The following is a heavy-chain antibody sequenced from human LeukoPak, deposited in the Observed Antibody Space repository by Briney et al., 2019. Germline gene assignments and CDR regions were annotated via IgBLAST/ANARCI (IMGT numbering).Heavy chain of an antibody. J-gene: IGHJ4*02. D-gene: IGHD3-22*01. CDR3: ARGPPIDDSSGYYYD. V-gene: IGHV4-39*07. Sequence: PSETLSLTCTVSGDSISSSGYYWGWIRQPPGKGLEWIGSIYYSGSTYYNPSLKSRVTISVDTSKNQFSLKLSSVTAADTAVYYCARGPPIDDSSGYYYDWGQGTLVTVSS. CDR2: IYYSGST. CDR1: GDSISSSGYY.